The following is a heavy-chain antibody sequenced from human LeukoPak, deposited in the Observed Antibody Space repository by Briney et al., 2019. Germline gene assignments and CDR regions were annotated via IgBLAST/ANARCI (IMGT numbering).Heavy chain of an antibody. CDR1: GFTFNTYW. V-gene: IGHV3-7*03. Sequence: GGSLRLSCAASGFTFNTYWMSWVRQAPGKGLEWVANINQDGTSTNYVDSVKGRFTISRDNTKNSLYLQMNSLRAEDTAVYYCAKELHYYYYMDVWGKGTTVTISS. J-gene: IGHJ6*03. CDR2: INQDGTST. CDR3: AKELHYYYYMDV.